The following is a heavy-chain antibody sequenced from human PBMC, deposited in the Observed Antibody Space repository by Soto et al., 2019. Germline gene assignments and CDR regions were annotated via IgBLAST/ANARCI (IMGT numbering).Heavy chain of an antibody. CDR2: LSYSGST. J-gene: IGHJ3*02. CDR1: GDSISRTYYY. CDR3: ARRWHGLYHESVGYYYHAFVI. Sequence: QLQLQESGPGLVKPSETLSLTCTVSGDSISRTYYYWGWIRQPPGKGLEWIGSLSYSGSTYYNPSLKSRVTISVDTSKNQFSLKLNSVTAADTALYYCARRWHGLYHESVGYYYHAFVIWGPGTMVTVSS. D-gene: IGHD3-22*01. V-gene: IGHV4-39*01.